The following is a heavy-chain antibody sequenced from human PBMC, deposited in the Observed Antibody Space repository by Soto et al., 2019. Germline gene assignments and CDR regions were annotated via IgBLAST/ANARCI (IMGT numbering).Heavy chain of an antibody. CDR1: GYSFTSYW. Sequence: GESLKISCKGSGYSFTSYWISWVRQMPGKGLEWMGRIDPSDSYTNYSPSFQGHVTIAADKSISTAYLQWSSLKASDTAMYYCARHGRYFDWLFPYFDYWGQGTLVTV. CDR2: IDPSDSYT. D-gene: IGHD3-9*01. CDR3: ARHGRYFDWLFPYFDY. J-gene: IGHJ4*02. V-gene: IGHV5-10-1*01.